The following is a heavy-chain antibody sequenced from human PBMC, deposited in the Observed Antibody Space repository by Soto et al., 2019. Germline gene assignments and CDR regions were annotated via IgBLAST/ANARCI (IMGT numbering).Heavy chain of an antibody. CDR3: ARSPLGSAYAFDI. V-gene: IGHV4-39*07. CDR1: GGSISSSSYY. D-gene: IGHD7-27*01. CDR2: IYYSGST. J-gene: IGHJ3*02. Sequence: SETLSLTCTVSGGSISSSSYYWGWIRQPPGKGLEWIGNIYYSGSTYYSPSLKSRVTISVDKSKDQFSLKLSSVTAADTAVYYCARSPLGSAYAFDIWGQGTMVTVSS.